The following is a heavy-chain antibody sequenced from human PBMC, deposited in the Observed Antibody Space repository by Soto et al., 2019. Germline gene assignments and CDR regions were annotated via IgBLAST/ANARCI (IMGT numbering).Heavy chain of an antibody. J-gene: IGHJ5*02. CDR2: IYYSGST. D-gene: IGHD6-6*01. V-gene: IGHV4-31*03. Sequence: PSETLSLTCTVSGGSISSGGYYWSWIRQHPGKGLEWIGYIYYSGSTYYNPSLKSRVTISVDTSKNQFSLKLGSVTAADTAVYYFARGGLHLAARREGCWFDPWGQGTQVTVSS. CDR1: GGSISSGGYY. CDR3: ARGGLHLAARREGCWFDP.